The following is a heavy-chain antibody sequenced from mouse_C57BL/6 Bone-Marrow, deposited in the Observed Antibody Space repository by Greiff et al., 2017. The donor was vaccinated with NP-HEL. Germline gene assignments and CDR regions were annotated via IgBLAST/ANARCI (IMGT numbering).Heavy chain of an antibody. CDR2: ISYSGST. Sequence: EVKLQESGPGMVQPSQSLSLTCTVTGYSITSGYDWHWLRHFPGNKLEWMGYISYSGSTNYNPSLKSRISITHDTSKNHFFLKLNSVTTEDTATYYGARERDYGHYYAMDYWGQGTSVTVSS. CDR3: ARERDYGHYYAMDY. J-gene: IGHJ4*01. V-gene: IGHV3-1*01. D-gene: IGHD1-1*01. CDR1: GYSITSGYD.